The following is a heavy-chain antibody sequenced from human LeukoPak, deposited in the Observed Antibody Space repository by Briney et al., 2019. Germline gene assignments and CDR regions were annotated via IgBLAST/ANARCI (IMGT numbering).Heavy chain of an antibody. J-gene: IGHJ6*03. Sequence: ASVKVSCKASGYTLTSYDINWVRQATGQGLEWMGWMNPNSGNTGYAQKFQGRVTITRNTSVSTAYMELSSLRSEDTAVYYCARQGVVFPTDYYYMDVWGKGTTVTVSS. CDR2: MNPNSGNT. D-gene: IGHD3-3*01. V-gene: IGHV1-8*01. CDR3: ARQGVVFPTDYYYMDV. CDR1: GYTLTSYD.